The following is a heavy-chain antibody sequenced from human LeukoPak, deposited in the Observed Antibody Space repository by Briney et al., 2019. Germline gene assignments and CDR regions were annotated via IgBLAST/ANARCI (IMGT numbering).Heavy chain of an antibody. D-gene: IGHD6-13*01. CDR3: AGASSSPLLYYYYYYMDV. CDR2: INWNGGST. CDR1: GFTFDDYG. J-gene: IGHJ6*03. Sequence: GGSLRLSRAASGFTFDDYGMSWVRQAPGKGLEWVSGINWNGGSTGYADSVKGRFTISRDNAKNSLYPQMNSLRAEDTALYYCAGASSSPLLYYYYYYMDVWGKGTTVTVSS. V-gene: IGHV3-20*04.